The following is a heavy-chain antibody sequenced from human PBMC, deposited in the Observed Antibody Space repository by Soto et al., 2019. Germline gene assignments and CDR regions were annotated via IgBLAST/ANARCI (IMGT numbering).Heavy chain of an antibody. Sequence: SETLSLTCTVSGGSISSGGYYWSWIRQHPGKGLEWIGYIYYSGSTYYNPSLKSRVTISVDTSKNQFSLKLSSVTAADTAVYYCARVAEPSYYDFWSGYYRWNWFDPWGQGTLVTVSS. CDR2: IYYSGST. CDR3: ARVAEPSYYDFWSGYYRWNWFDP. V-gene: IGHV4-31*03. CDR1: GGSISSGGYY. J-gene: IGHJ5*02. D-gene: IGHD3-3*01.